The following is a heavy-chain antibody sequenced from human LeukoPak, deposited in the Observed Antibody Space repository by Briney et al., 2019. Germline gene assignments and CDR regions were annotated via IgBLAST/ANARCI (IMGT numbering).Heavy chain of an antibody. CDR1: GYTFTSYG. CDR2: ISAYNGNT. V-gene: IGHV1-18*01. Sequence: SSVKLSCKASGYTFTSYGISWVRQAPGQGLGWVGGISAYNGNTNYAQKIQGRVTMTTDTSTSTAYMELRSLTSDDTAGYYFARDCVRYCSSTSCYSSFDYWGQGTLVTVSS. CDR3: ARDCVRYCSSTSCYSSFDY. J-gene: IGHJ4*02. D-gene: IGHD2-2*02.